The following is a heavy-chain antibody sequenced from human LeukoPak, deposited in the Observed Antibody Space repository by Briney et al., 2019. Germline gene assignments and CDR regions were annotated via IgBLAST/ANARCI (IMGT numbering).Heavy chain of an antibody. CDR1: GGSISSGGYY. J-gene: IGHJ4*02. CDR2: IYYSGST. Sequence: SETLSLTCTVSGGSISSGGYYWSWIRQHPGMGLVWIVYIYYSGSTYYNPSLKSRVTISVDTSKNQFSLKLSSVTAADTAVYYCARVPYYYESSRGVWYFDYWGQGTLVTVS. V-gene: IGHV4-31*03. D-gene: IGHD3-22*01. CDR3: ARVPYYYESSRGVWYFDY.